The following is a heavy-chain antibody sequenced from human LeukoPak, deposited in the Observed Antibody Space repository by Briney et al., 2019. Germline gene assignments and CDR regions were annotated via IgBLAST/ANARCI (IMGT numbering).Heavy chain of an antibody. V-gene: IGHV3-15*01. Sequence: GGSLRLSCAASGFTFSNAWMSWVRQAPGKGLEWVGRIKSKTDGGTTDYAAPVKGRFTISRDDSKNTLYLQMNSLKTEDTAVYYCTTEEKPEFGELAHDAFDIWGQGTMVTVSS. CDR1: GFTFSNAW. J-gene: IGHJ3*02. CDR3: TTEEKPEFGELAHDAFDI. CDR2: IKSKTDGGTT. D-gene: IGHD3-10*01.